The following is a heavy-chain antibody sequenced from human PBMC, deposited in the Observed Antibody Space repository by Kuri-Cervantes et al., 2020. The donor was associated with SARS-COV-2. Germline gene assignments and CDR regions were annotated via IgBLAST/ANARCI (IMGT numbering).Heavy chain of an antibody. CDR1: GYSFTTDW. J-gene: IGHJ6*01. CDR3: ARRSIHYSSGSIYGMDV. D-gene: IGHD6-19*01. Sequence: GGSLRLSCKDSGYSFTTDWIIWVRQMPGKGLEWMGRIDPSDSYTNYGPSFQGHVSISADKSISTAYLQWSGLKASDTAIYYCARRSIHYSSGSIYGMDVGGQGTTVTVSS. CDR2: IDPSDSYT. V-gene: IGHV5-10-1*01.